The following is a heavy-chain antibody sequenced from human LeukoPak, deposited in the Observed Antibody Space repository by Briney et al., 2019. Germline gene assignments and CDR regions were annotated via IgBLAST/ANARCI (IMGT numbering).Heavy chain of an antibody. Sequence: SETLSLTCTVSGGSISSSSYYWGWIRQPPGKGLEWVGSIYYSGSTYYNPSLKSRVTISVDTSKNQFSLKLSPVTAADKAVYYCARQGTANVCYNFDYWGQGTLGTVSS. CDR2: IYYSGST. V-gene: IGHV4-39*01. CDR3: ARQGTANVCYNFDY. CDR1: GGSISSSSYY. D-gene: IGHD2-15*01. J-gene: IGHJ4*02.